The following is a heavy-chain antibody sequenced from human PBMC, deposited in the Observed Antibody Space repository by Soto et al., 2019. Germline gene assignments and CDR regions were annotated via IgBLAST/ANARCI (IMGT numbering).Heavy chain of an antibody. D-gene: IGHD4-4*01. Sequence: QVQLVQSGAEVKKPGSSVKVSCKASGGAFSTYTITWARQAPGQGLEWMGRIIPIIGIINYAQKFQGRVTISADKFTGTAYMELTGLRSDDTAVYYCAGDPDSHYNDSHASSYPWGQGTLVTVSS. V-gene: IGHV1-69*08. CDR2: IIPIIGII. CDR1: GGAFSTYT. CDR3: AGDPDSHYNDSHASSYP. J-gene: IGHJ5*02.